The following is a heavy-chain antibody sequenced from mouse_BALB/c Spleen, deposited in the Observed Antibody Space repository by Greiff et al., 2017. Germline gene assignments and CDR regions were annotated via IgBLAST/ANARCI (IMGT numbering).Heavy chain of an antibody. CDR2: IDPSDSYT. CDR1: GYTFTSYW. V-gene: IGHV1S127*01. CDR3: TIQLVGL. D-gene: IGHD1-1*02. J-gene: IGHJ2*01. Sequence: QVQLQQSGAELVKPGASVKMSCKASGYTFTSYWMHWVKQRPGQGLEWIGVIDPSDSYTSYNQKFKGKATLTVDTSSSTAYMQLSSLTSEDSAVYYCTIQLVGLWGQGTTLTVSS.